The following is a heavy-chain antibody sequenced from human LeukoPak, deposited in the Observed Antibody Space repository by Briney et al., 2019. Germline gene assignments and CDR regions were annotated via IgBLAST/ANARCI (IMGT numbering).Heavy chain of an antibody. Sequence: GGSLRLSCAASGFTFSDYDMHWVRQATGKGLEWVSAIGTAGDTYYTGSAKGRFTISRENAKNSLYLPMNSLRAGDTAVYYCARVAKERVGGVYYFDYWGQGTLVTVSS. CDR1: GFTFSDYD. D-gene: IGHD1-1*01. CDR3: ARVAKERVGGVYYFDY. CDR2: IGTAGDT. J-gene: IGHJ4*02. V-gene: IGHV3-13*01.